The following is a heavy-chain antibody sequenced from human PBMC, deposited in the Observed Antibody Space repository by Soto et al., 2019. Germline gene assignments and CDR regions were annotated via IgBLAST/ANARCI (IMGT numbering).Heavy chain of an antibody. J-gene: IGHJ6*02. CDR1: KFTITSYW. CDR3: SGEVSHGYVLRGMDV. V-gene: IGHV3-74*01. CDR2: INSDGSSI. D-gene: IGHD5-18*01. Sequence: EVQLVESGGGLVQPGGSVRLSCAASKFTITSYWMHWVRQAPGKGLVWVSRINSDGSSISYADAVKGRFTISRDNAKNTRYLQMKRRRVEDTAVYYCSGEVSHGYVLRGMDVWGQGTAVTVFS.